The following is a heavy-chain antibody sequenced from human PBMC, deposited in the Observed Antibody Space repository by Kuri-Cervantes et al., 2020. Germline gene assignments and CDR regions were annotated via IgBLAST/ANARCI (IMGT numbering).Heavy chain of an antibody. V-gene: IGHV1-46*01. CDR1: GYTFTSHY. J-gene: IGHJ6*03. Sequence: ASVKVSCKASGYTFTSHYMHWVRQAPGQGLEWMGIINPSGGSTRYAQKFQGRVTMTRDTSTSTVYMELRSLRSEDTAVYYCARDGGDDSMVQGVIFPYYYMDVWGKGTTVTVSS. CDR3: ARDGGDDSMVQGVIFPYYYMDV. CDR2: INPSGGST. D-gene: IGHD3-10*01.